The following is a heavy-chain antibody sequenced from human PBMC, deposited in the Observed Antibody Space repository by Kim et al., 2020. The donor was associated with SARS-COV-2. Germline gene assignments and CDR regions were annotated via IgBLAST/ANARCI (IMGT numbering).Heavy chain of an antibody. V-gene: IGHV1-69*13. CDR2: IIPIFGTA. CDR3: ARGYDRPGLESEIPFDI. D-gene: IGHD3-22*01. J-gene: IGHJ3*02. CDR1: GGTFSSYA. Sequence: SVKVSCKASGGTFSSYAISWVRQAPGQGLEWMGGIIPIFGTANYAQKFQGRVTITADESTSTAYMELSSLRSEDTAVYYCARGYDRPGLESEIPFDIWGQGTMVTVSS.